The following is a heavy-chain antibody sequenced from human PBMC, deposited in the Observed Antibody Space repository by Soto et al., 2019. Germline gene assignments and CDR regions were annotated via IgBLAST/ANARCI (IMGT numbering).Heavy chain of an antibody. CDR2: ISAYNGDT. CDR3: ERDWSRYYDNSGLIWFY. V-gene: IGHV1-18*04. CDR1: GYTFRSYG. D-gene: IGHD3-22*01. J-gene: IGHJ4*02. Sequence: GASVKVSCKASGYTFRSYGISWVRQAPGQGLEWVGWISAYNGDTHYAPKFQDRITLTTETSTDTAYMELRSLRLDDTAVYYCERDWSRYYDNSGLIWFYWEQGSLVTVSS.